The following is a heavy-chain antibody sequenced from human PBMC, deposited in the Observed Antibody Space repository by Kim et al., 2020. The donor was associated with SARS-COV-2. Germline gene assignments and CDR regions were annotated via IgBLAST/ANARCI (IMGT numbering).Heavy chain of an antibody. CDR3: ARMGGSSRGAFDI. CDR2: INYSGST. V-gene: IGHV4-39*01. Sequence: SETLSLTCTVSGGSISSSSYYWNWIRQPPGKGLEWIGSINYSGSTYYNPSLNSRVAISVDTSKNQFSLRLSSVTATDTAVYYCARMGGSSRGAFDIWGQGTMVTVPS. J-gene: IGHJ3*02. CDR1: GGSISSSSYY. D-gene: IGHD6-13*01.